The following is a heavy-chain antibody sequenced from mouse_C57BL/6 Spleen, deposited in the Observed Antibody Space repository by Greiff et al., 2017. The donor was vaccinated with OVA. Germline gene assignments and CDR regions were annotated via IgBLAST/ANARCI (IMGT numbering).Heavy chain of an antibody. J-gene: IGHJ2*01. CDR2: IYPGDGDT. D-gene: IGHD2-4*01. V-gene: IGHV1-80*01. Sequence: QVQLKQSGAELVKPGASVKISCKASGYAFSSYWMNWVKQRPGKGLEWIGQIYPGDGDTNYNGKFKGKATLTADKSSSTAYMQLSSLTSEDSAVYFCAGEGGDDYDHYWGQGTTLTVSS. CDR1: GYAFSSYW. CDR3: AGEGGDDYDHY.